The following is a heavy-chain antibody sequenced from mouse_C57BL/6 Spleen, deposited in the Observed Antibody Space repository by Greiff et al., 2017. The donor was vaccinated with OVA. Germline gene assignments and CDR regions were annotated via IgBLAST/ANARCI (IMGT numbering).Heavy chain of an antibody. CDR3: ARDGYYGSRYWYFDV. D-gene: IGHD1-1*01. J-gene: IGHJ1*03. CDR1: GYSITSGYD. CDR2: ISYSGST. Sequence: EVMLVESGPGMVKPSQSLSLTCTVTGYSITSGYDWHWIRHFPGNKLEWMGNISYSGSTNYNPSLKSRISITHDTSKNHFFLKLNSVTTEDTATYYCARDGYYGSRYWYFDVWGTGTTVTVSS. V-gene: IGHV3-1*01.